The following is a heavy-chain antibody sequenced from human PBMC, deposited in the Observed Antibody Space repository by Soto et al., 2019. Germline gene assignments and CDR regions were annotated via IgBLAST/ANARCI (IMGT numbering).Heavy chain of an antibody. D-gene: IGHD4-4*01. CDR1: GGSINNYY. Sequence: QVQLQESGPGLVKPWETLSLTCTVSGGSINNYYWSWIRQPPGKRLEWIAYISYSGGTTYNPSLKSRLTVSLDASKNHLSLILNSVTAADTAVYYCASKRNAFDIWGQGTMITVSS. CDR2: ISYSGGT. CDR3: ASKRNAFDI. V-gene: IGHV4-59*01. J-gene: IGHJ3*02.